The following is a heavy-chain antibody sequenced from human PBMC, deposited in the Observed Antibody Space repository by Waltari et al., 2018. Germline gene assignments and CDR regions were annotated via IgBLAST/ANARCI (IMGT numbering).Heavy chain of an antibody. J-gene: IGHJ5*02. CDR3: AKDGGRITIFGVVNNWFDP. D-gene: IGHD3-3*01. CDR1: GFTFSSYA. Sequence: EVQLLESGGGLVQPGGSLRLSCAASGFTFSSYAMSWVRQAPGKGLEWVSAISGSGGSTYYADSVKGRCTISRDNSKNTLYLQMNSLRAEDTAVYYCAKDGGRITIFGVVNNWFDPWDQGTLVTVSS. V-gene: IGHV3-23*01. CDR2: ISGSGGST.